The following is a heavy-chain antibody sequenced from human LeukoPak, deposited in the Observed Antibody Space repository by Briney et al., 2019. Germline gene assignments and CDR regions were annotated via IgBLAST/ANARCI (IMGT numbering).Heavy chain of an antibody. J-gene: IGHJ1*01. Sequence: PGGSLRLSCAASGFTFSTYTIHWVRQAPGKGLEWVAVISYDGSNKYYADSVKGRFTIFRDNSKNALYLQMNGLTPEDTAVYYWARGKRPPMGWYLRVNSPKNWGRGTLVTV. CDR2: ISYDGSNK. V-gene: IGHV3-30-3*01. CDR3: ARGKRPPMGWYLRVNSPKN. D-gene: IGHD6-13*01. CDR1: GFTFSTYT.